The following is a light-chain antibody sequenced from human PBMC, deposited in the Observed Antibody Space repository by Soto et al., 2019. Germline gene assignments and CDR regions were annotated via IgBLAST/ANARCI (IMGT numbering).Light chain of an antibody. V-gene: IGKV3-20*01. Sequence: EIVLTQSPATLSLSPGERATLSCRASQSVSRSYLAWYQQKPGQAPRLLIYGASSRATGIPYRFSGSGSGTDFTLTISRLEPEDFAVYYCQQYGSSPPYTFGQGTKLEIK. CDR3: QQYGSSPPYT. J-gene: IGKJ2*01. CDR1: QSVSRSY. CDR2: GAS.